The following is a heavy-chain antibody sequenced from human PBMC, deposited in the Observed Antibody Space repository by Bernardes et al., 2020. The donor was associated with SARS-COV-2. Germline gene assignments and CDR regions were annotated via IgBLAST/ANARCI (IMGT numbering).Heavy chain of an antibody. CDR2: VGWESDRV. CDR1: GFTFDNYA. J-gene: IGHJ5*02. D-gene: IGHD1-26*01. V-gene: IGHV3-9*01. CDR3: AKGVSGGYYVDWFDP. Sequence: GGSLRPSCAASGFTFDNYAMHWVRQAPGKGLEWVAGVGWESDRVGYGDSVKGRFTIARDNAKNSLYLQMNSLRAEDTAFYYCAKGVSGGYYVDWFDPWGQGTLVTVSS.